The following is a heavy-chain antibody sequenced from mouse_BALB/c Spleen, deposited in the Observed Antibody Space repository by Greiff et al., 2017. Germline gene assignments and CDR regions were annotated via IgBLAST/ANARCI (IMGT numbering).Heavy chain of an antibody. V-gene: IGHV1-14*01. CDR3: ARRGDYGSSFFDY. J-gene: IGHJ2*01. CDR1: GYTFTSYV. Sequence: VQLQQSGPELVKPGASVKMSCKASGYTFTSYVMHWVKQKPGQGLEWIGYINPYNDGTKYNEKFKGKATLTSDKSSSTAYMELSSLTSEDSAVYYCARRGDYGSSFFDYWGQGTTLTVSS. CDR2: INPYNDGT. D-gene: IGHD1-1*01.